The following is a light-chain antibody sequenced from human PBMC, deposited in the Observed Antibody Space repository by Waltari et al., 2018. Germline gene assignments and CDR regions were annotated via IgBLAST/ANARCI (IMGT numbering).Light chain of an antibody. CDR2: DVD. V-gene: IGLV2-11*01. J-gene: IGLJ3*02. Sequence: QSALTKPRSVSGSPGQSVTISCTGASSDVGSNNLVSWYQQPPGTAPKLIIHDVDKLPSGVPDRFSGSKSGNTASLTISGLQGEDEADYYCCSHAGRYTWVFGGGTKLTVL. CDR3: CSHAGRYTWV. CDR1: SSDVGSNNL.